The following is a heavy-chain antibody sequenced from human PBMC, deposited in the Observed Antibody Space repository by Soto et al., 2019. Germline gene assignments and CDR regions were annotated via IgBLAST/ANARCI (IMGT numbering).Heavy chain of an antibody. J-gene: IGHJ5*02. CDR3: ARSDEAYKWVEP. CDR2: IYDGGST. Sequence: QVQLQESGPGLVKPSETLSLTCTVSGGSIRDFHWNWIRQPQGKRLEWIGYIYDGGSTKYNPSLKSRVTISGDTPKNQVSLKLRYMTAADTAIYYCARSDEAYKWVEPWGQGTLVTVS. V-gene: IGHV4-59*08. CDR1: GGSIRDFH.